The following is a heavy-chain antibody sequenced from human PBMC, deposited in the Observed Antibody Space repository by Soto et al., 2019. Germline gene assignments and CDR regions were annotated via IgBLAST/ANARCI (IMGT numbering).Heavy chain of an antibody. J-gene: IGHJ4*02. Sequence: SETLSLTCAVYGGSFSGYYWTWIRQSPEKGLEWIGEVNHSGTTYYNPSLKTRVTISVHTPKNQFSLKMSSVTAADTAVYYCARGIGYCSSINCYSSRRLRFDSWGQGTLVTV. CDR2: VNHSGTT. CDR3: ARGIGYCSSINCYSSRRLRFDS. CDR1: GGSFSGYY. V-gene: IGHV4-34*01. D-gene: IGHD2-2*01.